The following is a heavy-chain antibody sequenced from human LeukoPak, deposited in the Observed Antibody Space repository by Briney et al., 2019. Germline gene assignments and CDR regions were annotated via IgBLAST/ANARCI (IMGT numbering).Heavy chain of an antibody. Sequence: GGSLRLSCAASGFTFSSYRMHWVLQTPAKGLVWVSRITSDRSSTNYADSVKGRFTISRDNAKSTLYLQMNSLRAEDTAVYYCARVSTVAGRPFDYWGQGTLVTVSS. CDR3: ARVSTVAGRPFDY. CDR2: ITSDRSST. V-gene: IGHV3-74*01. CDR1: GFTFSSYR. D-gene: IGHD6-19*01. J-gene: IGHJ4*02.